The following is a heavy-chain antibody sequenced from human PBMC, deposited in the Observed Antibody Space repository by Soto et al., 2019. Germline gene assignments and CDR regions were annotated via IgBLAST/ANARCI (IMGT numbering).Heavy chain of an antibody. CDR1: GGTFSNYA. V-gene: IGHV1-69*13. J-gene: IGHJ3*02. CDR2: IIPIFGTA. Sequence: ASVKVSCKASGGTFSNYASGWVRQAPGQGLEWMGGIIPIFGTASYAQKFQGRVTITADESTSTAYMELSSLRSEDTAVYYCARASYYYDTSGRTQKIDALDIWGQGTMVTVSS. D-gene: IGHD3-22*01. CDR3: ARASYYYDTSGRTQKIDALDI.